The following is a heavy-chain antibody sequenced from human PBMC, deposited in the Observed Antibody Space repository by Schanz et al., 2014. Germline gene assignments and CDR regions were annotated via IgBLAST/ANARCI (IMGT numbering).Heavy chain of an antibody. V-gene: IGHV1-18*01. Sequence: QVQLEQSGAEVKKPGASVKVSCKTSGYAFSDYGITWVRQAPGQGLQWMGWISPYNGNTNYAQKLQGRVTMTADTSTSTAYMELRSLRSDDTAVYYCARGGYSSGWYDRDIAHFDYWGQGTMVTVSS. CDR3: ARGGYSSGWYDRDIAHFDY. CDR2: ISPYNGNT. D-gene: IGHD6-19*01. CDR1: GYAFSDYG. J-gene: IGHJ4*03.